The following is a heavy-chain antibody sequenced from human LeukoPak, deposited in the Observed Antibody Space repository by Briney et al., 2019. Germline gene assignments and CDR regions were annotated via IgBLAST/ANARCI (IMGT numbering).Heavy chain of an antibody. CDR2: ISAYNGNT. Sequence: ASVKVSCKASGYTFTSYGISWVRQAPGQGLEWMGWISAYNGNTNYAQKLQGRVTMTTDTSTSTAYMELRSLRSDDTAVYYCAADDAATIRYYCWGQGTLVTVSS. CDR3: AADDAATIRYYC. J-gene: IGHJ4*02. CDR1: GYTFTSYG. V-gene: IGHV1-18*01. D-gene: IGHD3-3*02.